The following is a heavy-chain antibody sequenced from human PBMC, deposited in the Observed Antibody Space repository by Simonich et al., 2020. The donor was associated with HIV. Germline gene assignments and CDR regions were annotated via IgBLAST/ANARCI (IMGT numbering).Heavy chain of an antibody. J-gene: IGHJ4*02. Sequence: QVQLQESGPGLVKPSETLSLTCAVSGYSISSGYYWDWIRQTPGKGLEGIGTIYHSGSTYYNPSLKSRVTISVDTSKNQFSLKLSSVTAADTAVYYCARGLAARLSHFDYWGQGTLVTVSS. V-gene: IGHV4-38-2*01. CDR3: ARGLAARLSHFDY. D-gene: IGHD6-6*01. CDR2: IYHSGST. CDR1: GYSISSGYY.